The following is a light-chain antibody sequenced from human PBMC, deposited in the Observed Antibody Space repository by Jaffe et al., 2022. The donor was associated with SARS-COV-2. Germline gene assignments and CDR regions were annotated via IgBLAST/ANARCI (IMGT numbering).Light chain of an antibody. CDR1: QALLHSDGKTY. CDR2: EIS. CDR3: MQSLELPYT. V-gene: IGKV2D-29*02. J-gene: IGKJ2*01. Sequence: DIVMTQSPLSLSVTRGQAASISCKSSQALLHSDGKTYMYWYLQRPGQSPQILIREISQRLSGVSERFSGSGSGTDFTLRISRVEAEDVGHYYCMQSLELPYTFGQGTELEIK.